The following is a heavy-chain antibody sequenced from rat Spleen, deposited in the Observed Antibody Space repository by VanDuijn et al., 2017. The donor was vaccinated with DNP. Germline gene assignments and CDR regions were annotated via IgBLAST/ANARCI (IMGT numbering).Heavy chain of an antibody. CDR1: GYSITSNY. V-gene: IGHV3-1*01. J-gene: IGHJ2*01. CDR2: ISYSGST. CDR3: ATHPNDYSCLNCFDD. D-gene: IGHD1-1*01. Sequence: EVQLQESGPGLVKPSQSLSLTCSVTGYSITSNYWGWIRKFPGNKMEWIGHISYSGSTSYNPSLKSRISITRDTPKTQFFLQLNSVNTEDTPTYYCATHPNDYSCLNCFDDWGQGVMVTVSS.